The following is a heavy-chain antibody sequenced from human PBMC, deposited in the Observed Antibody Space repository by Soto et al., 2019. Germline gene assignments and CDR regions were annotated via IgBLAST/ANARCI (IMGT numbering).Heavy chain of an antibody. CDR3: ATYAYGSGTSFGD. CDR1: GFTFTAHW. CDR2: VNLDGGEK. Sequence: GGSLRLSCAASGFTFTAHWMTWVRQAPGEGLQWVANVNLDGGEKYYVDSVKGRFTISRDNAKNSVYLQMSSLRVDDTAIYYCATYAYGSGTSFGDWGPGTLVTVAS. D-gene: IGHD3-10*01. J-gene: IGHJ4*02. V-gene: IGHV3-7*03.